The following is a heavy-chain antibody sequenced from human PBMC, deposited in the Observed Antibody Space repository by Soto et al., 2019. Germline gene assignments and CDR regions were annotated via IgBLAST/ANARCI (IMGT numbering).Heavy chain of an antibody. D-gene: IGHD1-26*01. CDR3: ATVRGPGSYSNYLFDP. J-gene: IGHJ5*02. CDR2: INPMGGST. CDR1: GYTFINYY. V-gene: IGHV1-46*01. Sequence: ASVKVSCKASGYTFINYYIHWVRQAPGQGLEWMAIINPMGGSTNYAQEFQGRVTLTSDTSTSTVYMELSSLRFEDTALYYCATVRGPGSYSNYLFDPWGQGTLVIVSS.